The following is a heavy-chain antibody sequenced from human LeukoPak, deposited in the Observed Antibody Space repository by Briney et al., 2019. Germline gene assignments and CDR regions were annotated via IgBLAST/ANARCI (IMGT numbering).Heavy chain of an antibody. V-gene: IGHV3-66*01. CDR3: AGAHRGYFDY. CDR2: IYSGGST. J-gene: IGHJ4*02. D-gene: IGHD2-15*01. Sequence: GGSLRLSCAASGFTVSSNYMSWVRQAPGKGLEWVSVIYSGGSTYYADSVKGRFTISRDNSKNTLYLQMNRLRAADTALYHCAGAHRGYFDYWGQGTLATVSS. CDR1: GFTVSSNY.